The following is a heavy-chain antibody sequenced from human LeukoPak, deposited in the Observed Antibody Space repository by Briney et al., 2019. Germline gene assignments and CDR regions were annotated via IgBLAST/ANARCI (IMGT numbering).Heavy chain of an antibody. J-gene: IGHJ4*02. CDR2: ISSSSSTI. D-gene: IGHD1/OR15-1a*01. Sequence: GGSLRLSCAASGFTFSSYSMNWVRQAPGKGLEWVSYISSSSSTIYYADSVKGRFTISRDNAKNSLYLQMNSLRAEDTAVYYCARARGGNWNRLLLDYWGQGTLVTVSS. V-gene: IGHV3-48*01. CDR1: GFTFSSYS. CDR3: ARARGGNWNRLLLDY.